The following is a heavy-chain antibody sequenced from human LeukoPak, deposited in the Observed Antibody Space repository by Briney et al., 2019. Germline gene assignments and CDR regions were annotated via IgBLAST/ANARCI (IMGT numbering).Heavy chain of an antibody. Sequence: SQTLSLTCTVSGGSISSSSYYWGWIRQPPGKGLEWIGSIYYSGSTYYNPSLKSRVTISVDTSKNQFSLKLRSVTAADTAVYYCARVQSRLSWFDPWGQGTLVTVSS. CDR1: GGSISSSSYY. J-gene: IGHJ5*02. V-gene: IGHV4-39*07. CDR3: ARVQSRLSWFDP. CDR2: IYYSGST.